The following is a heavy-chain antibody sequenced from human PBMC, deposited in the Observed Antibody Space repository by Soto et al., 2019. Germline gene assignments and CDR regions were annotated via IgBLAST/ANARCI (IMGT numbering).Heavy chain of an antibody. Sequence: QVHLQESGPGLVKPSQTLSLTCTVSGGSISSGVYYWSWIRQHPGKGLEWIGYIYYSGSTYYNPSLKSRVTISVDTSKNQFSLKLSSVTAADTAVYYCARGLVGIVLAPEGMDVWGQGTTVTVSS. D-gene: IGHD3-3*02. CDR1: GGSISSGVYY. V-gene: IGHV4-31*03. CDR2: IYYSGST. J-gene: IGHJ6*02. CDR3: ARGLVGIVLAPEGMDV.